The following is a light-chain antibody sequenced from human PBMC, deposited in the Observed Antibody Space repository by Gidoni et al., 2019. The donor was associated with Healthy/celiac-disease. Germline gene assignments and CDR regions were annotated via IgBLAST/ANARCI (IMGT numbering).Light chain of an antibody. J-gene: IGKJ2*02. CDR2: KAS. CDR1: QSISSW. V-gene: IGKV1-5*03. Sequence: ILMTPSPSTLSASVGDRVTITCRASQSISSWLAWYQQKPGKAPKLLIYKASSLESGVPSRFSGSGSGTEFTLTISSLQPDDFATYYCQQYNSYLCTFGQGTKLEIK. CDR3: QQYNSYLCT.